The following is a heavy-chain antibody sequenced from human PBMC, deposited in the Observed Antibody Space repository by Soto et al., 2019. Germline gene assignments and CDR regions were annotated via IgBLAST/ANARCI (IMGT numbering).Heavy chain of an antibody. J-gene: IGHJ4*02. V-gene: IGHV4-39*01. D-gene: IGHD3-10*01. CDR1: GGSISSSSYY. CDR3: ARQPPPPGFGESDGFDY. CDR2: IYYSGST. Sequence: QLQLQESGPGLVKPSEILSLTCTVSGGSISSSSYYWGWIRQPPGKGLEWIGSIYYSGSTYYNPSLKSRVTISVDTAQNQSSLKLSSVAAADTAVYYCARQPPPPGFGESDGFDYWGRGTLVTVSS.